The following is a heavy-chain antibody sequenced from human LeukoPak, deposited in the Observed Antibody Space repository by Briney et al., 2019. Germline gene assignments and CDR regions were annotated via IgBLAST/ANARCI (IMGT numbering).Heavy chain of an antibody. CDR1: GRSISSYY. Sequence: SETLSLTCTVSGRSISSYYWSWIRQPPGKGLEWIGYIYYSGSTYYNPSLTSRLTISVDTSKNQFSLKLSSVTAADTAVYYCARARGRAGDPGEYWGQGALVTVSS. CDR2: IYYSGST. CDR3: ARARGRAGDPGEY. J-gene: IGHJ4*02. D-gene: IGHD2-21*02. V-gene: IGHV4-59*08.